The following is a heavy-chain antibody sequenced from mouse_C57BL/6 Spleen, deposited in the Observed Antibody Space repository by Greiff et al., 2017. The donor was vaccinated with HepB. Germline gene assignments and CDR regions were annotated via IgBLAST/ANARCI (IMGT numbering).Heavy chain of an antibody. CDR3: ARHRSTTVGGRGYYLDY. D-gene: IGHD1-1*01. CDR2: ISSGGSYT. Sequence: EVQGVESGGDLVKPGGSLKLSCAASGFTFSSYGMSWVRQTPDKRLEWVATISSGGSYTYYPDSVKGRFTISRDNAKNTLYLQMSSLKSEDTAMYYCARHRSTTVGGRGYYLDYWGQGTTLTVSS. J-gene: IGHJ2*01. CDR1: GFTFSSYG. V-gene: IGHV5-6*01.